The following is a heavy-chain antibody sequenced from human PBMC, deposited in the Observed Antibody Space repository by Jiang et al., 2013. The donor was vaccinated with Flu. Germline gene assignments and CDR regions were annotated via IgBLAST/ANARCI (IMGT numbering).Heavy chain of an antibody. V-gene: IGHV4-31*03. J-gene: IGHJ4*02. CDR1: GASITSGTYF. CDR3: ARESSGTYYF. CDR2: TSYSGDT. Sequence: GPGLVKPSQTLSLTCTVSGASITSGTYFWSWIRQHPGKGLEWIGHTSYSGDTNDTNGNPSLKSRVTISVDTSKNQFSLNLSSVTAADTAVYFCARESSGTYYFWGQGIRGLRLL. D-gene: IGHD1-26*01.